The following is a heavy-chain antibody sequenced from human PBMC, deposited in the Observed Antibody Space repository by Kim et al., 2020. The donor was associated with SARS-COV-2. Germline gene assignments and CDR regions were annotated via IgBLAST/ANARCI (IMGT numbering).Heavy chain of an antibody. CDR3: ARIPTVTTSPNSMDV. CDR1: GFSLSTRGMC. J-gene: IGHJ6*02. CDR2: IDWDDDK. V-gene: IGHV2-70*11. Sequence: SGPTLVNPPQTLTLTCTFSGFSLSTRGMCLSWIRQPPGKALEWLARIDWDDDKYYSTSLKTRLTISKDTSKNQVVLTVTNMDPVDTATYYCARIPTVTTSPNSMDVWGQGTTVTVSS. D-gene: IGHD4-17*01.